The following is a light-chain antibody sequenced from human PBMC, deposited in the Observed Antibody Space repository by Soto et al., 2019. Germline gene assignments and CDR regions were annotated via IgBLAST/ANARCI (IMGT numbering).Light chain of an antibody. V-gene: IGKV1-5*01. CDR1: QSISSW. CDR3: QQYNTFWT. Sequence: DIQMTQSPSTLSASVGDRVTITCRASQSISSWLAWYQQKPGKAPKLLIYDVSSLESGVSSRFSGRGSGTEFSLTISTLQPDDSATYYCQQYNTFWTFGQGTKVEIK. CDR2: DVS. J-gene: IGKJ1*01.